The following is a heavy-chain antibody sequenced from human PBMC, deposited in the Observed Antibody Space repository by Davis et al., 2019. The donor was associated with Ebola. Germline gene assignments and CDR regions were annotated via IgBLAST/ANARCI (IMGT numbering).Heavy chain of an antibody. CDR1: GVSVAGGTGG. CDR3: VRGWGRTGMGV. V-gene: IGHV6-1*01. CDR2: TYYSSKWFN. J-gene: IGHJ6*02. Sequence: HSQTLSLTCAISGVSVAGGTGGWNWIRQSPSRGLEWLGRTYYSSKWFNDYAVSVNGRITINPDTSKNQFSLQLNSVTPEDTAVYYCVRGWGRTGMGVWGQGTTVTVSS. D-gene: IGHD1-26*01.